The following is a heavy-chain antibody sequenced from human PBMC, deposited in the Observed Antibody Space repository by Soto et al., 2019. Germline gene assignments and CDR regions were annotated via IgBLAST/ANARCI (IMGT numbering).Heavy chain of an antibody. CDR2: IANRANGYTT. V-gene: IGHV3-72*01. CDR1: GSGFTFSDHY. Sequence: GGSLRLSCVPSGSGFTFSDHYMVWVRQNPGKGLDWVGRIANRANGYTTEYAASVSGRFTISRDDSKDSLFLQMNSLKTEDTAVYYCTRGYSGLSMYAFDIWGQEAMVTVS. CDR3: TRGYSGLSMYAFDI. D-gene: IGHD5-12*01. J-gene: IGHJ3*02.